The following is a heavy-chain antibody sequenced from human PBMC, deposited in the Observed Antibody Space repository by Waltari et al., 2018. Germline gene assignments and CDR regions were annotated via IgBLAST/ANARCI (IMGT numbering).Heavy chain of an antibody. CDR1: GFTFTTYC. J-gene: IGHJ4*02. V-gene: IGHV3-7*01. Sequence: EVQLVESGGGLVQPGGSLRLSCAASGFTFTTYCMKWIRQAPGNGLEWVSNINPDGSQNVYVDSVKGRFTVSRDNAQKSLYLTMNNLRAEDTAVYYCTTLARGESGDYWGQGTLVTVSS. D-gene: IGHD3-10*01. CDR3: TTLARGESGDY. CDR2: INPDGSQN.